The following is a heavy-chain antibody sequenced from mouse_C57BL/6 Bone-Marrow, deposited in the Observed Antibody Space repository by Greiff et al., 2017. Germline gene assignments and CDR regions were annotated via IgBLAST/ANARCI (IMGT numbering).Heavy chain of an antibody. CDR1: GYTFTSYW. CDR2: IYPGSGST. D-gene: IGHD2-2*01. CDR3: ARRWVRQLAY. V-gene: IGHV1-55*01. Sequence: VQLQQPGAELVKPGASVKMSCKASGYTFTSYWITWVKQRPGQGLEWIGDIYPGSGSTTYNEKFKSKATLTVATSSSTAYMQLSSLTSEDSAVYYCARRWVRQLAYGGQGTLVTVSA. J-gene: IGHJ3*01.